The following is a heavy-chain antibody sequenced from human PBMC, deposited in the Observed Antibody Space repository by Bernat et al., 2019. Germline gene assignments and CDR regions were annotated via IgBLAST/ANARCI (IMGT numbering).Heavy chain of an antibody. D-gene: IGHD6-13*01. CDR1: GFTFSSYG. CDR2: ISYDGSNK. V-gene: IGHV3-30*18. J-gene: IGHJ1*01. CDR3: ANEGGRAAAGPRH. Sequence: QVQLVESGGGVVQPGRSLRLSCAASGFTFSSYGMHWVRQAPGKGLDWVAVISYDGSNKYYADSVKGRFNISRDHSKNALYLQMNSLRAEDTAVYYCANEGGRAAAGPRHWGQGTLVTVSS.